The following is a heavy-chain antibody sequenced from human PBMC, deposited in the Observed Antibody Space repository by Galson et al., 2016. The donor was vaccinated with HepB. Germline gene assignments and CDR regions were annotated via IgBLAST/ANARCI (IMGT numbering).Heavy chain of an antibody. CDR3: VGGYGWLPDY. V-gene: IGHV3-7*03. J-gene: IGHJ4*02. CDR2: IKQDGSEK. CDR1: GFTFSSYA. D-gene: IGHD5-18*01. Sequence: SLRLSCAASGFTFSSYAMHWVRQAPGKGLEWVANIKQDGSEKYYVESLKGRFTISRDNAKNSMYLEMNSLRAEDTAVYFCVGGYGWLPDYWGQGTLVSVSS.